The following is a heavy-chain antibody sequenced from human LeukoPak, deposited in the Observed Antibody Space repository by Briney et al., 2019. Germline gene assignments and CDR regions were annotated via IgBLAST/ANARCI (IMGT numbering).Heavy chain of an antibody. J-gene: IGHJ4*02. D-gene: IGHD2-15*01. CDR3: ARIAAQSDSFDY. Sequence: PSETLSLTCTVSGASIKGSCWSWVRQPAGRGLEWIGRIYSSGSVNYNASLKSRVSMSIDTSKNQFSLKMNSVTAADTAVYYCARIAAQSDSFDYWGQGTLVTVSS. CDR2: IYSSGSV. V-gene: IGHV4-4*07. CDR1: GASIKGSC.